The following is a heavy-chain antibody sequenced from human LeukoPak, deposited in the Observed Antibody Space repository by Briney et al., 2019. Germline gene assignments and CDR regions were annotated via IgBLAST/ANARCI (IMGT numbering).Heavy chain of an antibody. V-gene: IGHV3-64D*09. CDR2: ISDSGGST. Sequence: PGGSLRLSCSASGFPFNSYAMHWVRQAPGKGLEYVSAISDSGGSTYYADSVKGRFTIPRDNSRNTLYLQMSSLRAEDTAVYFCVRGYSFGPYGMDVWGQGTTVTVSS. CDR3: VRGYSFGPYGMDV. CDR1: GFPFNSYA. D-gene: IGHD2-15*01. J-gene: IGHJ6*02.